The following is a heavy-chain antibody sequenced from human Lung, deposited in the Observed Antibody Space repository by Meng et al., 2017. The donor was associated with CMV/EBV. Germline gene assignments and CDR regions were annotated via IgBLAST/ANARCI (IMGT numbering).Heavy chain of an antibody. V-gene: IGHV3-21*01. Sequence: GGSLRLSCAASGFTFSTYRMNWVRQAPGKGLEWVSSISSSSSYIYYADSVKGRFTISRDNAKNSLYLQMNSLRAEDTAVYYCARVLGYCSSTSCASDYWGQGXLVTVSS. CDR3: ARVLGYCSSTSCASDY. D-gene: IGHD2-2*01. J-gene: IGHJ4*02. CDR2: ISSSSSYI. CDR1: GFTFSTYR.